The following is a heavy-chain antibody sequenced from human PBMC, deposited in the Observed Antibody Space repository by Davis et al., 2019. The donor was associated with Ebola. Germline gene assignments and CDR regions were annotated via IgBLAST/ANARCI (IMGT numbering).Heavy chain of an antibody. CDR2: IYYIGST. CDR3: ARQGGRLRYFDWLPRGFDY. V-gene: IGHV4-59*08. CDR1: GGSISSYY. Sequence: SETLSLTCTVSGGSISSYYWSWIRQPPGKGLEWIGYIYYIGSTNYNPSLKSRVTISVDTSKNQFSLKLSSVTAADTAVYYCARQGGRLRYFDWLPRGFDYWGQGTLVTVSS. J-gene: IGHJ4*02. D-gene: IGHD3-9*01.